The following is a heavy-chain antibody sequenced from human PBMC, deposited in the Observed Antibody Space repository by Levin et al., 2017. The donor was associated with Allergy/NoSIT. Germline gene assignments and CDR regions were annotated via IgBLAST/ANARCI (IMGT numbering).Heavy chain of an antibody. J-gene: IGHJ4*02. V-gene: IGHV4-39*01. Sequence: SPTLSLPCSVSGDSTSSTSYYWGWVRQPPGKGLEWIGSIYSSGSTFYNPSLKSRVTISVDTSNNQFSLKLTSVTAADTAVYYCARQLYDSGGYPSYFDYWGRGTLVTVSS. D-gene: IGHD3-22*01. CDR2: IYSSGST. CDR1: GDSTSSTSYY. CDR3: ARQLYDSGGYPSYFDY.